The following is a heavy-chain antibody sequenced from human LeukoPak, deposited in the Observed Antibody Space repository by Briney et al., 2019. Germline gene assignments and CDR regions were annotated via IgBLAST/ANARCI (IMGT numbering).Heavy chain of an antibody. CDR3: ARDQGYSYGHHENWFDP. Sequence: GASVKVSCKASGYTFTGYYMHWVRQAPGQGLEWMGWINPNSGGTNYAQKFQGRVTMTRDTSISTAYMELSRLRSDDTAVYYCARDQGYSYGHHENWFDPWGQGTLVTVSS. V-gene: IGHV1-2*02. CDR2: INPNSGGT. D-gene: IGHD5-18*01. CDR1: GYTFTGYY. J-gene: IGHJ5*02.